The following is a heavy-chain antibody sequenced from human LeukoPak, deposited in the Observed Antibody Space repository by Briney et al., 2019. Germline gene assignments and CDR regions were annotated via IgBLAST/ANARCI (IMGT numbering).Heavy chain of an antibody. J-gene: IGHJ4*02. CDR3: AREFITMVRGVIMSAFDY. D-gene: IGHD3-10*01. Sequence: PGGSLRLSCAASGFTFSSYWMSWVRQAPGKGLEWVANIKQDGSEKYYVDSVKGRFTISRDNAKNSLYLQMNSLRAEDTAVYYCAREFITMVRGVIMSAFDYWGQGTPVSVFS. CDR2: IKQDGSEK. CDR1: GFTFSSYW. V-gene: IGHV3-7*01.